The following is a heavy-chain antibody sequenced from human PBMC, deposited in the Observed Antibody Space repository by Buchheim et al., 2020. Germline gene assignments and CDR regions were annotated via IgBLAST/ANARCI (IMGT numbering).Heavy chain of an antibody. J-gene: IGHJ4*02. Sequence: QVQLQESGPGLVKPSQTLSLTCTVSGGSISSSSYYWGWIRQPPGKGLEWIGSIYKSGRTYYNPSLKSRVTISVNSSKNQFSLKLNSVTAADTAVYYCARVPFGYFDYWGQGTL. CDR2: IYKSGRT. CDR3: ARVPFGYFDY. CDR1: GGSISSSSYY. V-gene: IGHV4-39*01. D-gene: IGHD3-10*01.